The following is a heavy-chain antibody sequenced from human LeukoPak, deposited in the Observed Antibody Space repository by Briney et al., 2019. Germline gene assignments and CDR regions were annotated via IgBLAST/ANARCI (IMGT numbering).Heavy chain of an antibody. CDR3: ATYYNDSSVGGYFDL. V-gene: IGHV3-48*01. J-gene: IGHJ2*01. CDR1: GFTFSSYS. Sequence: GGSLRLSCAASGFTFSSYSMNWVRQAPGKGLEWVSYISSSSSTIYYADSVKGRFTISRDNAKNSLYLQMNSLRAEDTALYYCATYYNDSSVGGYFDLWGRGALVTVSS. D-gene: IGHD3-22*01. CDR2: ISSSSSTI.